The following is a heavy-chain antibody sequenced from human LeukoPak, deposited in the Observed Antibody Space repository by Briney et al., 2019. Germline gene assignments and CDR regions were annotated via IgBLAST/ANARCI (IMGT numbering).Heavy chain of an antibody. J-gene: IGHJ5*02. V-gene: IGHV1-8*01. CDR1: GYTVTSYD. Sequence: ASVKVSCKASGYTVTSYDINWLQQATGQGLEWMGWMNPNSGNTGYAQKFQGRVTMTRNTSISTAYMVLSSLRSEDTAVYYCARRFVGRWLQFWFDPWGQGTLVTVSS. CDR2: MNPNSGNT. CDR3: ARRFVGRWLQFWFDP. D-gene: IGHD5-24*01.